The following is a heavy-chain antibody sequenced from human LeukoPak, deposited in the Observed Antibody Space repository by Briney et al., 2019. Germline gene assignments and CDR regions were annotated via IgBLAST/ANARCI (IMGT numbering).Heavy chain of an antibody. CDR3: ARDGGTTYYDILTGPTTHYYGMDV. CDR2: INPNSGGT. J-gene: IGHJ6*02. V-gene: IGHV1-2*04. CDR1: GYTFTGYY. Sequence: ASVKVSCKASGYTFTGYYMHWVRQAPGQGHEWMGWINPNSGGTNYAQKFQGWVTMTRDTSISTAYMELSRLRSDDTAVYYCARDGGTTYYDILTGPTTHYYGMDVWGQGTTVTVSS. D-gene: IGHD3-9*01.